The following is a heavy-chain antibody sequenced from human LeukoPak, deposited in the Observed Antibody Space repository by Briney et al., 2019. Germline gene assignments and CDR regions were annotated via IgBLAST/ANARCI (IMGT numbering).Heavy chain of an antibody. J-gene: IGHJ2*01. D-gene: IGHD4-17*01. Sequence: SETLSLTCTVSGGSISISSFWGWIRQPPGRGLAWVATIYYSGSTYYNPSLKSRVTISLDTSKNQFSLKLSSATAADTAVYYCARPYQDYGDYWYFDLWGRGTLVTVSS. V-gene: IGHV4-39*01. CDR3: ARPYQDYGDYWYFDL. CDR2: IYYSGST. CDR1: GGSISISSF.